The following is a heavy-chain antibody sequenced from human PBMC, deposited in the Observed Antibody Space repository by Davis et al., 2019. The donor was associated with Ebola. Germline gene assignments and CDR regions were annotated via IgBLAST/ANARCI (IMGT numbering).Heavy chain of an antibody. CDR2: FDSEGGEK. Sequence: ASVTVSCKVSGNTLTDFSIHWVRQAPGKGLEWMGGFDSEGGEKPSSQKFQGRVTMTEDRSTDPTHMELTSFRSEDTAVYYCAISDYNFWRGYSNYYGMDVWGQGTTVTVS. D-gene: IGHD3-3*01. CDR1: GNTLTDFS. CDR3: AISDYNFWRGYSNYYGMDV. V-gene: IGHV1-24*01. J-gene: IGHJ6*02.